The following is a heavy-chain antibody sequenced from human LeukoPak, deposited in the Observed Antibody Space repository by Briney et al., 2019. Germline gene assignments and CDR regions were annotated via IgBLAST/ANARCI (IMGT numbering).Heavy chain of an antibody. J-gene: IGHJ6*03. Sequence: SETLSLTCAVYGGSFSGYYWSWIRQPPGKGLEWIGEINHSRSTNYNPSLKSRVTISVDTSKNQFSLKLSSVTAADTAVYYCARGRYYDLWSGYFYYYYYYMDVWGKGTTVTVSS. CDR2: INHSRST. V-gene: IGHV4-34*01. CDR1: GGSFSGYY. D-gene: IGHD3-3*01. CDR3: ARGRYYDLWSGYFYYYYYYMDV.